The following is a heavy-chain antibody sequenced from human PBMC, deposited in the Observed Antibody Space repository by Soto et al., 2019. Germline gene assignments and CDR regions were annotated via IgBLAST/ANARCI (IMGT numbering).Heavy chain of an antibody. CDR2: ISHDGGT. CDR1: GGSFDDFY. CDR3: ARGQLVWYGDLTPYHRDMDV. J-gene: IGHJ6*02. V-gene: IGHV4-34*01. D-gene: IGHD3-10*01. Sequence: SETLSLSCAFYGGSFDDFYWSWVRQSPGKGLEWVGEISHDGGTNYSPSLASRVSISVDTSKNQFSLHLRSVTAADTGLYYCARGQLVWYGDLTPYHRDMDVWGQGTTVTVSS.